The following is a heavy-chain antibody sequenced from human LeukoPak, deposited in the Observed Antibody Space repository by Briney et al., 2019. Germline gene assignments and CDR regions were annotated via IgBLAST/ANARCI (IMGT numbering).Heavy chain of an antibody. D-gene: IGHD1-7*01. CDR2: IYTSGST. V-gene: IGHV4-4*07. Sequence: SETLSLTCTVSGDSISSYYWSWTRHPAGKGLEWLRRIYTSGSTNYNPSRKSRVTMSVDTSKNQFSLKLSSVPAADTAVYYCAREPENSYYYYYMDVWGKGATVTVSS. CDR3: AREPENSYYYYYMDV. CDR1: GDSISSYY. J-gene: IGHJ6*03.